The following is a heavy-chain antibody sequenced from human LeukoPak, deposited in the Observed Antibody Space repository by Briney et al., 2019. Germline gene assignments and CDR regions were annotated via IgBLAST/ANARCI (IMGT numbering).Heavy chain of an antibody. Sequence: ASVKVSCKASGYTFTGYHMHWVRQAPGQGLEWMGWINPDSGGTDYAQKFQGRVTMTRDTSISTAYMELSRLRSDDTAVYYCASGGVPAAIYYYYYMDVWGKGTTVTVSS. CDR2: INPDSGGT. J-gene: IGHJ6*03. V-gene: IGHV1-2*02. CDR3: ASGGVPAAIYYYYYMDV. CDR1: GYTFTGYH. D-gene: IGHD2-2*01.